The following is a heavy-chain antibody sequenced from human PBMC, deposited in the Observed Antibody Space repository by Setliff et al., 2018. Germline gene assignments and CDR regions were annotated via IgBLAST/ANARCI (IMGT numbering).Heavy chain of an antibody. Sequence: PSETLSLTCTVSDASIGGSGYYWGWIRQPPGKGPEWIGNIHYSGSTNYNPSLKSRVTISVDTSKNQFSLKLSSVTAADTAVYYCARGKIRITMIVVPTGGALDIWGQGTMVTVSS. CDR1: DASIGGSGYY. D-gene: IGHD3-22*01. V-gene: IGHV4-39*07. CDR2: IHYSGST. CDR3: ARGKIRITMIVVPTGGALDI. J-gene: IGHJ3*02.